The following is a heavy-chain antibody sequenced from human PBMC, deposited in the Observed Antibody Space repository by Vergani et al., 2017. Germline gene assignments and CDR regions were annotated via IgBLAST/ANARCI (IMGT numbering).Heavy chain of an antibody. D-gene: IGHD3-22*01. CDR2: ISGSGGST. Sequence: EVQLVESGGGLVQPGRSLRLSCAASGFTFDDYAMHWVRQAPGKGLEWVSAISGSGGSTYYADSVKGRFTISRDNSKNTLYLQMNSLRAEDTAVYYCAKETTITMIVDWGQGTLVTVSS. CDR1: GFTFDDYA. J-gene: IGHJ4*02. V-gene: IGHV3-23*04. CDR3: AKETTITMIVD.